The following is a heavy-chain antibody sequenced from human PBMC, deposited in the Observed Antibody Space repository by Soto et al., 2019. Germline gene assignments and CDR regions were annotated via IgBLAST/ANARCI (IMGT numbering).Heavy chain of an antibody. Sequence: PGGSLRLSCAASGFTFSSYAMSWVRQAPGKGLEWVSAISGSGGSTYYADSVKGRFTISRDNSKNTLYLQMNSLRAEDTAVYYCAKGSYCSGGSCYFHYFDYWGQGTLVTVSS. CDR2: ISGSGGST. CDR1: GFTFSSYA. J-gene: IGHJ4*02. CDR3: AKGSYCSGGSCYFHYFDY. D-gene: IGHD2-15*01. V-gene: IGHV3-23*01.